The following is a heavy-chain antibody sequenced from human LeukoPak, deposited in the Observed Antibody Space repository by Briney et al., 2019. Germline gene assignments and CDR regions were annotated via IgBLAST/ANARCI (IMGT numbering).Heavy chain of an antibody. V-gene: IGHV4-61*02. CDR3: ARGGLGYCSSTSCYGEFDP. D-gene: IGHD2-2*01. J-gene: IGHJ5*02. CDR2: IYTSGST. Sequence: SETLSLTCTVSGGSISSGSYYWSWIRQPAGKGLEWIGRIYTSGSTNYNPSLKSRVTISVDTSKNQFSLKLSSVTAADTAVYYCARGGLGYCSSTSCYGEFDPWGQGTLVTVSS. CDR1: GGSISSGSYY.